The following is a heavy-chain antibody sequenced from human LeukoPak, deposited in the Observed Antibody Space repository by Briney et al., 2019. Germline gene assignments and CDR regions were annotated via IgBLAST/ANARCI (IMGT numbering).Heavy chain of an antibody. Sequence: PGGSLRLSRAASGFTFSSYSMNWVRQAPGKGLEWVSSISSSSSYIYYADSVKGRFTISRDNAKNSLYLQMNSLRAEDTAVYYCARDLRSSGWYYFDYWGQGTLVTVSS. J-gene: IGHJ4*02. CDR2: ISSSSSYI. CDR1: GFTFSSYS. CDR3: ARDLRSSGWYYFDY. V-gene: IGHV3-21*01. D-gene: IGHD6-19*01.